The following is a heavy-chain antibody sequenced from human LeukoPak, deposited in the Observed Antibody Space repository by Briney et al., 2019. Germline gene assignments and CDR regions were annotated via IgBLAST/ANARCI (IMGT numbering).Heavy chain of an antibody. Sequence: ASVKVSCTASGYTFTSYDINWVRQATGQGLEWMGWMNPNSGNTGYAQKFQVRVTKTRNTSISTGYMELNSLRSEDTAVYYCARLGGELMYMDVWGKGTTVTVSS. CDR2: MNPNSGNT. CDR1: GYTFTSYD. V-gene: IGHV1-8*01. J-gene: IGHJ6*03. D-gene: IGHD1-26*01. CDR3: ARLGGELMYMDV.